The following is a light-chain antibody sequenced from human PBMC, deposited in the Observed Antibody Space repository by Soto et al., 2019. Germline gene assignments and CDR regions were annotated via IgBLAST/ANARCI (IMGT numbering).Light chain of an antibody. Sequence: QSVLTQPPSASGTPGQTVTISCSGSTSNLGSNFIYWYQQLPGAAPKLLISRNRQRPSVVPDRFSGSKSGTSGSLVISGLRSEDEADYHCASWDDSLSGVVFGGGTQLTVL. CDR3: ASWDDSLSGVV. CDR2: RNR. J-gene: IGLJ3*02. V-gene: IGLV1-47*01. CDR1: TSNLGSNF.